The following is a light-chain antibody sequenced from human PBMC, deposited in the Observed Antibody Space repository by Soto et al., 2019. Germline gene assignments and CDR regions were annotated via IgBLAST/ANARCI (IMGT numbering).Light chain of an antibody. CDR1: QSISSS. CDR2: AAS. V-gene: IGKV1-39*01. Sequence: DIQVTQSPPSLSASVGDRVTITCRASQSISSSLNWYQQKQGKAPKVLIHAASNLQSGVPSRFSGSGSGTDFTLTISSLQPEDFSSYFCQQSRSTPYTFGQGTKVEIK. J-gene: IGKJ2*01. CDR3: QQSRSTPYT.